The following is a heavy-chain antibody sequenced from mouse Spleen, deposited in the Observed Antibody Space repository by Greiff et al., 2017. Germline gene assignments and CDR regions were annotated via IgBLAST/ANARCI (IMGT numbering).Heavy chain of an antibody. CDR1: GYAFSSYW. J-gene: IGHJ4*01. V-gene: IGHV1-80*01. Sequence: LVESGAELVKPGASVKISCKASGYAFSSYWMNWVKQRPGKGLEWIGQIYPGDGDTNYNGKFKGKATLTADKSSSTAYMQLSSLTSEDSAVYFCARGTTPVAGAMDYWGQGTSVTVSS. CDR2: IYPGDGDT. CDR3: ARGTTPVAGAMDY. D-gene: IGHD1-1*01.